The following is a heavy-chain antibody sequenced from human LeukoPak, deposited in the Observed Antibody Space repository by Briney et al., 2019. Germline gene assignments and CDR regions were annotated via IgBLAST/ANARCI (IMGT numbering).Heavy chain of an antibody. D-gene: IGHD6-13*01. CDR3: ARTDSGSIAAAGISV. V-gene: IGHV3-23*01. J-gene: IGHJ4*02. CDR2: ISGSGGST. CDR1: GFTFSSYA. Sequence: GGSLRLFCAASGFTFSSYAMSWVRQAPGKGLEWVSAISGSGGSTYYADSVKGRFTISRDNSKNTLYLQMNSLRAEDTAVYYCARTDSGSIAAAGISVWGQGTLVTVSS.